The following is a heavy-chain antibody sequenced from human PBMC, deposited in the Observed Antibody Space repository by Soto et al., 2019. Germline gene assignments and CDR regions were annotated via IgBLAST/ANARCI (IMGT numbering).Heavy chain of an antibody. D-gene: IGHD6-19*01. CDR1: GGSIRSYY. J-gene: IGHJ4*02. Sequence: XXTLSLPFTVSGGSIRSYYWGWIRQPPGKGLEWIGHIYYSGSTNYNPSLKSRVTMSVDTSRNQFSLKMSSVTAADTAVYYCAGGNGWYYYWGQGTLVTVSS. CDR2: IYYSGST. CDR3: AGGNGWYYY. V-gene: IGHV4-59*01.